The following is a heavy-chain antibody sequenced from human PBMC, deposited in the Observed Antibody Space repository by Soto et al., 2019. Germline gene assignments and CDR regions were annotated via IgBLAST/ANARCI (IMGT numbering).Heavy chain of an antibody. V-gene: IGHV4-34*01. CDR3: ARGLRLIAY. CDR1: GGSFSGYY. CDR2: INHSGST. Sequence: PSETLSLTCAVYGGSFSGYYWSWIRQPPGKGLEWIGEINHSGSTNYNPSLKSRVTISVDTSKNQFSLKLSSVTAADTAVYYCARGLRLIAYWGQGTLVPVSS. J-gene: IGHJ4*02.